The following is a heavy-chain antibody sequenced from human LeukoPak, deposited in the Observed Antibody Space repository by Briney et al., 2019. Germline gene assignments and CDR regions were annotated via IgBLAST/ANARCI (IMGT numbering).Heavy chain of an antibody. D-gene: IGHD2-2*01. Sequence: SETLSLTYTVSGGSISSSSYYWGWIRQPPGKGLEWIGSIYYSGSTYYNPSLKSRLTMSVDTSKNQFSLKLSSVTAADTAVYYCARRDRYCSSTSCYGHRFDPWGQGTLVTVSS. V-gene: IGHV4-39*01. CDR1: GGSISSSSYY. CDR3: ARRDRYCSSTSCYGHRFDP. J-gene: IGHJ5*02. CDR2: IYYSGST.